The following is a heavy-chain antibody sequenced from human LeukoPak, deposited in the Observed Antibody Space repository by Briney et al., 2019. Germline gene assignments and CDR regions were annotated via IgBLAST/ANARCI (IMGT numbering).Heavy chain of an antibody. CDR1: GFTFSQYW. CDR2: IKGDGSEK. Sequence: PGGSLRLSCAASGFTFSQYWMNWVRQAPGKGLEWVANIKGDGSEKYYLDSVKGRFTISRDNAKNSLYLQMNSLRADDTAMYYCATSTGGQGTLVTVSS. J-gene: IGHJ4*02. CDR3: ATST. V-gene: IGHV3-7*05.